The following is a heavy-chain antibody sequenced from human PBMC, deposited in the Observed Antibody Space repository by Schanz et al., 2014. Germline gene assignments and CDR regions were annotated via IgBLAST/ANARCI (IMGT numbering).Heavy chain of an antibody. CDR2: INPTPGNP. V-gene: IGHV7-4-1*02. CDR1: GYIFSSYA. Sequence: QLVQSGSEFRKPGASVKVSCKASGYIFSSYAIHWVRQAPGQGLEWMGWINPTPGNPGYAQGFTGRFVFSFDPSVSTAYLQISGIKAEDTAVYYCARARYGLDVWGQGTTVTVSS. J-gene: IGHJ6*02. CDR3: ARARYGLDV.